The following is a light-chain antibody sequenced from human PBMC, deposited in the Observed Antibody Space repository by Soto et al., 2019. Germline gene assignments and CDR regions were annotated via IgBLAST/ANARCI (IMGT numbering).Light chain of an antibody. CDR2: KAS. Sequence: DILMTQSPSTLSPSVGDRVTITCRASQSISDWLAWYQQKPGKAPKTLIYKASSLASGVPSRFSGSASGPEFTLTISSLQSDDFATYYCQQYNNYFRTFGQGTKVDIK. CDR1: QSISDW. J-gene: IGKJ1*01. V-gene: IGKV1-5*03. CDR3: QQYNNYFRT.